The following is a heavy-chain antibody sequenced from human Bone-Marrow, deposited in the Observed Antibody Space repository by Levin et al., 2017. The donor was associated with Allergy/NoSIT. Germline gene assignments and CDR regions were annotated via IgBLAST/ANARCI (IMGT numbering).Heavy chain of an antibody. CDR3: AREVILTGANFFDP. D-gene: IGHD2-21*01. CDR1: GVSLDDFY. V-gene: IGHV4-59*03. CDR2: IYSSGST. J-gene: IGHJ5*02. Sequence: NASETLSLTCTVSGVSLDDFYWTWIRQAPGKGLEWIGYIYSSGSTHYNPSLQSRATMSLDMSKKQFSLRMTSVTAADTAFYYCAREVILTGANFFDPWGQGTLVTVSS.